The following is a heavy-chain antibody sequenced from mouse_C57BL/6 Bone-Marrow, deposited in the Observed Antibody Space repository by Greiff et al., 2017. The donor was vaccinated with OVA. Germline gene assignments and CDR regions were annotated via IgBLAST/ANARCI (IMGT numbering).Heavy chain of an antibody. CDR1: GYAFSSSW. D-gene: IGHD3-2*02. V-gene: IGHV1-82*01. J-gene: IGHJ4*01. CDR2: IYPGDGDT. CDR3: ARRQLTEGAYAMDY. Sequence: QVQLQQSGPELVKPGASVKISCKASGYAFSSSWMNWVKQRPGKGLEWIGRIYPGDGDTNYNGKFKGKATLTADKSSSTAYMQLSSLTSEDSAVYCCARRQLTEGAYAMDYWGQGTSVTVSS.